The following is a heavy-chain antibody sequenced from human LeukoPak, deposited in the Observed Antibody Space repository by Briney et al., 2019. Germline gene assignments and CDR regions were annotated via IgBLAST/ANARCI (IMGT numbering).Heavy chain of an antibody. CDR3: ARGWYSSSWYLDY. CDR2: INHSGST. D-gene: IGHD6-13*01. CDR1: GGSFSGYY. V-gene: IGHV4-34*01. Sequence: SETLSLTCAVYGGSFSGYYLSWIRQPPGKGLEWIGEINHSGSTNYNPSLKSRVTISVDTSKNQFSLKLSSVTAADTAVYYCARGWYSSSWYLDYWGQGTLVTVSS. J-gene: IGHJ4*02.